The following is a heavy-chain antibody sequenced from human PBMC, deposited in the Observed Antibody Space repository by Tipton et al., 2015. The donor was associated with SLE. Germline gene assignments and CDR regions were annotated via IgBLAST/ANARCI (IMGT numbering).Heavy chain of an antibody. D-gene: IGHD5/OR15-5a*01. J-gene: IGHJ4*02. Sequence: LRLSCTVSGGSISSYYWSWIRQPPGKGLEWIGYIYYSGSTNYNPSLMSRLTVSADTSKNQFSLRLSSVTAADTAVYYCARVVSERYFDYWGQGILVTVSS. CDR1: GGSISSYY. CDR3: ARVVSERYFDY. CDR2: IYYSGST. V-gene: IGHV4-59*08.